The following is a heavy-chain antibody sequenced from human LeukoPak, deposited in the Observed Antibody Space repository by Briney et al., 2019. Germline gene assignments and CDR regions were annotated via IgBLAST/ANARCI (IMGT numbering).Heavy chain of an antibody. D-gene: IGHD5-18*01. CDR3: ARGKAPRYTYGLGH. J-gene: IGHJ4*02. V-gene: IGHV1-18*01. CDR2: ISPYDGST. CDR1: GYTSITYG. Sequence: ASVKVSCKATGYTSITYGSNWVRQAPGQGLEWMGWISPYDGSTNFAQNLQGRVTMTTDTITSTAFLELRSLRFEDTALYYCARGKAPRYTYGLGHWGQGTLVTVSS.